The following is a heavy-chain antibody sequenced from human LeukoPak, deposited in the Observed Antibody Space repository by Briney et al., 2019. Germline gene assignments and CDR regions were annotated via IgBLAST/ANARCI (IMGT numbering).Heavy chain of an antibody. Sequence: GGSLRLSCAASGLTFSSYSMNWVRQAPGKGLEWVSSISSSSSYIYYADSVKGRFTISRDNAKNSLYLQMNSLRAEDTAVYYCARDPGFVVVPAAIDYWGQGTLVTVSS. CDR2: ISSSSSYI. CDR3: ARDPGFVVVPAAIDY. CDR1: GLTFSSYS. D-gene: IGHD2-2*02. V-gene: IGHV3-21*01. J-gene: IGHJ4*02.